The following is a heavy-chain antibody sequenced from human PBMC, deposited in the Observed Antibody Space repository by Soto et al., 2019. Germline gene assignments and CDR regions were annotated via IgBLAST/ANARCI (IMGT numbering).Heavy chain of an antibody. CDR2: IYTSGST. Sequence: SETLSLTCTVSGGSISSYYWSWIRQPAGKGLEWIGRIYTSGSTNYNPSLKSRVTMSVDTSKNQFSLKLSSVTAADTAVYYCASAARRGGAYYYYYGMDVWGQGTMVTVSS. D-gene: IGHD6-6*01. CDR1: GGSISSYY. V-gene: IGHV4-4*07. CDR3: ASAARRGGAYYYYYGMDV. J-gene: IGHJ6*02.